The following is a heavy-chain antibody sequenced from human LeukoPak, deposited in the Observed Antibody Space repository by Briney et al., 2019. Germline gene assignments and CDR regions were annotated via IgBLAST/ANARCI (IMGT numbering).Heavy chain of an antibody. CDR3: ARQQFGGFDP. V-gene: IGHV1-8*01. CDR1: GYTFTSYD. CDR2: MNPISGNT. D-gene: IGHD3-3*01. Sequence: ASVKVSCKASGYTFTSYDMNWVRQAAGQGLEWMGWMNPISGNTGYAYKFQGRVTMIRNTSISTAYMELSSLRSEDTAVYYCARQQFGGFDPWGQGTLVTVSS. J-gene: IGHJ5*02.